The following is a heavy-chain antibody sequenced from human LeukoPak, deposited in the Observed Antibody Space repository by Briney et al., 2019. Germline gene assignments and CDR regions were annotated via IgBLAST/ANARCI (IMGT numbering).Heavy chain of an antibody. CDR1: GFSFSSYW. CDR3: GRVHVGTDMVDFDY. J-gene: IGHJ4*02. CDR2: IRGDGRYI. V-gene: IGHV3-74*03. Sequence: GGSLRLSCAASGFSFSSYWMHWVRQAPGKGLVWVSRIRGDGRYITYTDSVKGRLTISRDNAKNTLYLQMNSLRADDTAVYYCGRVHVGTDMVDFDYWGQGTLVTVSS. D-gene: IGHD5-18*01.